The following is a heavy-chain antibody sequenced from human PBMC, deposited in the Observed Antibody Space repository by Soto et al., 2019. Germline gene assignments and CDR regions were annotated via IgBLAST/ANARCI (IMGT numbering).Heavy chain of an antibody. V-gene: IGHV1-46*01. CDR3: ARDLAAGDH. Sequence: QVQLVQSGAEVKKPGASVKLSCRTSGYTFTHYYIHWVRQAPGQGLEWLAIINPASGSTNYAQDFQGRVTLTMDTSTTTVYMELRGLRDEDTAIFYCARDLAAGDHWGQGTLVTVSS. D-gene: IGHD6-13*01. CDR1: GYTFTHYY. CDR2: INPASGST. J-gene: IGHJ4*02.